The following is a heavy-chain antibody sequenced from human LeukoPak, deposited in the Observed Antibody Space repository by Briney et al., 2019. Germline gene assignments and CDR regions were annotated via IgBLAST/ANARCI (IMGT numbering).Heavy chain of an antibody. D-gene: IGHD6-13*01. V-gene: IGHV1-46*01. CDR3: AREGAGGIAAAGTSAFDI. Sequence: ASVKVSCKASGYTFTSYYMHWVRQAPGQGLEWMGIINPSGGSTSYAQKFQGRVTMTRDTSISTAYMELSRLRSDDTAVYYCAREGAGGIAAAGTSAFDIWGQGTMVTVSS. J-gene: IGHJ3*02. CDR2: INPSGGST. CDR1: GYTFTSYY.